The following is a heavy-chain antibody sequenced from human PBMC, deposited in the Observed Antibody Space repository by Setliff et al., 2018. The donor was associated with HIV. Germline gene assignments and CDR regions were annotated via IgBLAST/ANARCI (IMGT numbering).Heavy chain of an antibody. CDR1: GGTFSSYA. CDR3: ARGGVYYYDSSGWSMDY. V-gene: IGHV1-69*13. D-gene: IGHD3-22*01. J-gene: IGHJ4*02. Sequence: SVKVSCKASGGTFSSYAISWVRQAPGQGLDWMGGIIPVFGTTNYAQKFQGRVTITADESTSTAYMELSSLRSEDTAVYYCARGGVYYYDSSGWSMDYWGQGMLVTVSS. CDR2: IIPVFGTT.